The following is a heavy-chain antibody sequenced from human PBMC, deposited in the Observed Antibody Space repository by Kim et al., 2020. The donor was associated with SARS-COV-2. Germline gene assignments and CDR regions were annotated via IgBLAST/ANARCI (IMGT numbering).Heavy chain of an antibody. D-gene: IGHD4-17*01. V-gene: IGHV1-18*01. Sequence: TNYAQKLQGRVTMTTDTSTSTAYMELRSLRSDDTAVYYCARGHPVTPDYWGQGTLVTVSS. CDR3: ARGHPVTPDY. J-gene: IGHJ4*02. CDR2: T.